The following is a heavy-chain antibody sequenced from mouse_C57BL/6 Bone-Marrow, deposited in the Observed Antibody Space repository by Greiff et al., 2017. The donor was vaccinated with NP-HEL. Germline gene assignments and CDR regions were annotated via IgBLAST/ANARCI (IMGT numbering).Heavy chain of an antibody. CDR1: GFSLTSYG. CDR2: IWRGGST. V-gene: IGHV2-5*01. J-gene: IGHJ1*03. Sequence: VQGVESGPGLVQPSQSLSITCTVSGFSLTSYGVHWVRQSPGKGLEWLGVIWRGGSTDYNAAFMSRLSITKDNSKSQVFFKMNSLQADDTAIYYCAKGITTVVGYFDVWGTGTTVTVSS. CDR3: AKGITTVVGYFDV. D-gene: IGHD1-1*01.